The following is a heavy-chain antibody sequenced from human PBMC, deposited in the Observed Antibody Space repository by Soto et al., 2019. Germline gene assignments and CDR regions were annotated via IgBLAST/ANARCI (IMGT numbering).Heavy chain of an antibody. D-gene: IGHD4-4*01. CDR1: GFSLSTSGVG. V-gene: IGHV2-5*02. J-gene: IGHJ3*02. CDR2: IYWDDDM. Sequence: QITLKETGPPLVKPTQTITLTCTFSGFSLSTSGVGVGWIRQPPGKALEWLAVIYWDDDMRYSPSLKSRLTITKDTSRNQVVLTMTNMDPVDTATYYCAHRRRAVATYIFDIWGQGTMVTVSS. CDR3: AHRRRAVATYIFDI.